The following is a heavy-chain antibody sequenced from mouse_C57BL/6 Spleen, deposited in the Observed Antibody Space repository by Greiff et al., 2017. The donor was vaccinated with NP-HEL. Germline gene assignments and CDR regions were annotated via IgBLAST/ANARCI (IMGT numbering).Heavy chain of an antibody. Sequence: QVQLKQPGAELVMPGASVKLSCKASGYTFTSYWMHWVKQRPGQGLEWIGEIDPSDSYTNYNQKFKGKSTLTVDQSSSTAYMQLSSLTSEDSAVYYCARRTVAHWYFDVWGTGTTVTVSS. CDR2: IDPSDSYT. V-gene: IGHV1-69*01. D-gene: IGHD1-1*01. J-gene: IGHJ1*03. CDR3: ARRTVAHWYFDV. CDR1: GYTFTSYW.